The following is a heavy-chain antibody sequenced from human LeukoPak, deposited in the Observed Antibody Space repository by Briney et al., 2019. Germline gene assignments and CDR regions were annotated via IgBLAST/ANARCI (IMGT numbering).Heavy chain of an antibody. CDR3: ARREAVLTGYFDY. J-gene: IGHJ4*02. D-gene: IGHD1-14*01. CDR1: GASFSGYY. CDR2: INHSEST. V-gene: IGHV4-34*01. Sequence: TSETLSLTCAVYGASFSGYYWSWIRLPPGEGLEWIGDINHSESTNYNPSLKSRVTISLDTSKNQFSLKLSSVTAADTAVYYCARREAVLTGYFDYWGQGTLVTVSS.